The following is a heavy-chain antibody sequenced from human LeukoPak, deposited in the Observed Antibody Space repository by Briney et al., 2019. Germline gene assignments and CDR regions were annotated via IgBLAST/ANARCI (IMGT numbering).Heavy chain of an antibody. CDR1: GFTFSSYG. CDR2: IWHDGSNK. J-gene: IGHJ4*02. V-gene: IGHV3-33*01. CDR3: ARDSYYYDNNGNYVGATFDY. D-gene: IGHD3-22*01. Sequence: PGRSLRLSCAASGFTFSSYGMHWVRQAPGKGLEWVAVIWHDGSNKYYADSVKGRFTISRDNSKNTLYLQMNSLRAEDTAVYYCARDSYYYDNNGNYVGATFDYWGQGTLVTVSS.